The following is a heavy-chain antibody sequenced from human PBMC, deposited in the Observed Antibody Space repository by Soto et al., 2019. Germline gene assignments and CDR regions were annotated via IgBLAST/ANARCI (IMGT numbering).Heavy chain of an antibody. CDR2: ISGTGYNT. Sequence: LRLSCAASGFTFSSYAMNWVRQAPGKGLEWVSAISGTGYNTYYADSLKGRFTISRDNSKNTLSLQMNSLRAEDTAVHYCARDRQFSHPRGGMDVWGQGTTVTVSS. J-gene: IGHJ6*02. D-gene: IGHD3-10*01. CDR1: GFTFSSYA. CDR3: ARDRQFSHPRGGMDV. V-gene: IGHV3-23*01.